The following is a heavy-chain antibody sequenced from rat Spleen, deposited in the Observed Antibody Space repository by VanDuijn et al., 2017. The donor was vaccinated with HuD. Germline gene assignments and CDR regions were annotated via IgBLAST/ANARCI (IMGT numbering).Heavy chain of an antibody. CDR2: LLSGGSNT. D-gene: IGHD1-1*01. V-gene: IGHV5-25*01. J-gene: IGHJ2*01. CDR1: GFTFSSFA. CDR3: AKDEDSGDLWG. Sequence: EVKLVVFGGGLVQPGRSLRRSCAASGFTFSSFARAWVRQAPKKGLEWVATLLSGGSNTYYSDLVKGRFTISRDIAKSTLYLEMDELRSEDKATYYCAKDEDSGDLWGWGQGVMVTVSS.